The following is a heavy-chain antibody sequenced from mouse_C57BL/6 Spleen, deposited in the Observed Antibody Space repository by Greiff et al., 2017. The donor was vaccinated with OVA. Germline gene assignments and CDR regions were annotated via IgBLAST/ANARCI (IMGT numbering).Heavy chain of an antibody. J-gene: IGHJ3*01. V-gene: IGHV5-17*01. CDR3: ARDLTGTSGFAY. D-gene: IGHD4-1*01. Sequence: VQLQQSGGGLVKPGGSLKLSCAASGFTFSDYGMHWVRQAPEKGLEWVAYISSGSSTIYYADTVKGRFTISRDNAKNTLFLQMTSLRSEDTAMYYCARDLTGTSGFAYWGQGTLVTVSA. CDR1: GFTFSDYG. CDR2: ISSGSSTI.